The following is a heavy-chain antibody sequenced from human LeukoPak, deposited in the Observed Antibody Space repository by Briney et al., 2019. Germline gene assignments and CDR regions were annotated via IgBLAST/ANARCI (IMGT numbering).Heavy chain of an antibody. V-gene: IGHV3-30*02. D-gene: IGHD2-15*01. CDR1: GFTFSSYG. Sequence: QPGGSLRLSCAASGFTFSSYGMHWVRQAPGKGLEWVAFIRYDGSNKYYADSVKGRFTISRDNAKNSLYLQMNSLRAEDTAVYYCARRRIGRREDVFDIWGQGTMVTVSS. CDR3: ARRRIGRREDVFDI. J-gene: IGHJ3*02. CDR2: IRYDGSNK.